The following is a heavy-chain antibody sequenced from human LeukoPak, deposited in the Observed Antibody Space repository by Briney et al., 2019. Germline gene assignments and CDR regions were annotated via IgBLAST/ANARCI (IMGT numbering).Heavy chain of an antibody. D-gene: IGHD6-19*01. CDR2: INQRRNT. J-gene: IGHJ2*01. V-gene: IGHV4-34*01. CDR1: GESFSGYS. Sequence: SETLSLTCVVYGESFSGYSWSWIRQPPGKGLEWIGEINQRRNTNYNPSLKSRVTISIDTSKNQFSLKLSSMTAADTAVYYCARHGWHAWYFDLWGRGTLVTVSS. CDR3: ARHGWHAWYFDL.